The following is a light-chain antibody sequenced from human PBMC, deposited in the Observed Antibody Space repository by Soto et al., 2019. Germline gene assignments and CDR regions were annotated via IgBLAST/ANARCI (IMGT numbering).Light chain of an antibody. CDR3: AAWDASLSGVV. CDR2: SND. CDR1: RSNIGSNL. V-gene: IGLV1-47*02. Sequence: QSVVTQPPSVSGTPGQRVTIFCSGRRSNIGSNLVYWYQQLPGTAPKLLIFSNDQRPSGVPDRFSGSRSGTSASLAISGLRSEDEGDYYCAAWDASLSGVVFGGVTKLTVL. J-gene: IGLJ2*01.